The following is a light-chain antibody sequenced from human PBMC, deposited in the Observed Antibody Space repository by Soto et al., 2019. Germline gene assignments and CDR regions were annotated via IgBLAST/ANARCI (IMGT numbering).Light chain of an antibody. CDR1: SSNIGNYY. CDR3: ASWDDNLNGGV. J-gene: IGLJ3*02. Sequence: QSVLTQPPSVSAAPRQKVTISCSGSSSNIGNYYVSWYQQFPGTAPKLLIYDNNKRPSGIPDRFSGSKSGTSASLAINGLHSEDEADYYCASWDDNLNGGVFGGGTKVTVL. CDR2: DNN. V-gene: IGLV1-51*01.